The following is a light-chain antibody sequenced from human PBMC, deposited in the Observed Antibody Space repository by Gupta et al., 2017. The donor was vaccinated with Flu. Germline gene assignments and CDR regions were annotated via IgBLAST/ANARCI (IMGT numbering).Light chain of an antibody. Sequence: SITISCTGTRRDIGTHKLVSWYQQHPGKAPKLVISEVSERPSGVSNRFSGSKSGNTASLTISGLQAEDEADYYCCSYAGSSTFVFGTGTKVTVL. J-gene: IGLJ1*01. CDR2: EVS. CDR3: CSYAGSSTFV. V-gene: IGLV2-23*02. CDR1: RRDIGTHKL.